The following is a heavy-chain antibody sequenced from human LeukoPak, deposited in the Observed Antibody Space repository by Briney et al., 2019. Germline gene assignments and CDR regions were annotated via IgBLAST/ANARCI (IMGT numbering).Heavy chain of an antibody. D-gene: IGHD1-7*01. Sequence: SETLSLTCTVSGGSISSSSYYWGWIRQPPGKGLEWIGSIYYSGSTYYNPSLKSRVTISVDTSKNQFSLKLSSVTAADTAVYYRARDSIPAGTTSGYWFDPWGQGTLVTVSS. CDR3: ARDSIPAGTTSGYWFDP. CDR2: IYYSGST. J-gene: IGHJ5*02. CDR1: GGSISSSSYY. V-gene: IGHV4-39*07.